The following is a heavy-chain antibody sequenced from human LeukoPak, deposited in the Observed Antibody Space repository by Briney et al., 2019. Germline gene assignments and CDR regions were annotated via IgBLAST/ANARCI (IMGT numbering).Heavy chain of an antibody. V-gene: IGHV1-69*13. J-gene: IGHJ6*02. CDR3: ARENPMIAYGGMDV. Sequence: GASVKVSCTASGGTFSSYAISWVRQAPGQGLEWMGGIIPIFGTANYAQKFQGRVTITADESTSTAYMELSSLRSEDTAVYYCARENPMIAYGGMDVWGQETTVTVSS. CDR2: IIPIFGTA. CDR1: GGTFSSYA. D-gene: IGHD2-21*01.